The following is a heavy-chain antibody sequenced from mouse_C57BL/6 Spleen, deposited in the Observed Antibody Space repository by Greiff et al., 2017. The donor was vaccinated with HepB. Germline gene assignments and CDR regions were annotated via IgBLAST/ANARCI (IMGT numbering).Heavy chain of an antibody. CDR2: IDPNSGGT. Sequence: VKLQQPGAELVKPGASVKLSCKASGYTFTSYWMHWVKQRPGRGLEWIGRIDPNSGGTKYNEKFKSKATLTVDKPSSTAYMQLSSLTSEDSAVYYCAKDSSGYDYAMDYWGQGTSVTVSS. D-gene: IGHD3-2*02. J-gene: IGHJ4*01. V-gene: IGHV1-72*01. CDR3: AKDSSGYDYAMDY. CDR1: GYTFTSYW.